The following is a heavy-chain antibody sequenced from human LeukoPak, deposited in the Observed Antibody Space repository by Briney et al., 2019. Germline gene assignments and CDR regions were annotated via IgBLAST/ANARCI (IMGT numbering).Heavy chain of an antibody. D-gene: IGHD2-15*01. V-gene: IGHV3-48*02. Sequence: PGGSLRLSCVVSGFTFSRYSMNWVRPAPGKGLEWISYISSSSTTIYYADSVKGRFTISRDNAKNSLYLQMNSLRDEDTAVYYCARDLYFWGQGTLVTVSS. CDR1: GFTFSRYS. CDR3: ARDLYF. CDR2: ISSSSTTI. J-gene: IGHJ4*02.